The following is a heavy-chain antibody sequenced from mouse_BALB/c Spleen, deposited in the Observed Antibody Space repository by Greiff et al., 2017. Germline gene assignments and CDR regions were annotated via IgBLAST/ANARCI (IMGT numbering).Heavy chain of an antibody. CDR3: ARSPSYDGYSRYAMDY. CDR1: GFTFSSFG. Sequence: EVKLVESGGGLVQPGGSRKLSCAASGFTFSSFGMHWVRQAPEKGLEWVAYISSGSSTIYYADTVKGRFTISRDNPKNTLFLQMTSLRSEDTAMYYCARSPSYDGYSRYAMDYWGQGTSVTVSS. CDR2: ISSGSSTI. V-gene: IGHV5-17*02. J-gene: IGHJ4*01. D-gene: IGHD2-3*01.